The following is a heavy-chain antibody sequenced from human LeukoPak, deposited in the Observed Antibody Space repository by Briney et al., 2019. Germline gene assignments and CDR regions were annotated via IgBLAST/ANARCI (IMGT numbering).Heavy chain of an antibody. CDR3: ARFTRRYIGDY. CDR1: GFNFNNYW. D-gene: IGHD2-2*02. CDR2: IKDDGSEE. J-gene: IGHJ4*02. V-gene: IGHV3-7*03. Sequence: GGSLRLSCAASGFNFNNYWMSWLRQAPGKGLEWVANIKDDGSEEYYVDSVKGRFTIVRDNAYNSLYLQMNSLRVEDTAIYFYARFTRRYIGDYWGQGTLVSVSS.